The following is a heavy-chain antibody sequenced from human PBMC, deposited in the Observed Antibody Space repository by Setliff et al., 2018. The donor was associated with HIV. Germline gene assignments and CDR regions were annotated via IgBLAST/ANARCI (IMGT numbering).Heavy chain of an antibody. Sequence: SETLSLTCGVSGDSITGSFYWAWIRQPPGKGLEWIANIYPSGSIWPSGTSNHNPSLKGRVTISLDMSQNQFSLKVNSVTAADTAIYYCARGGPAVAYAVDVWGQGTTVTVSS. CDR1: GDSITGSFY. CDR2: IWPSGTS. CDR3: ARGGPAVAYAVDV. V-gene: IGHV4-38-2*01. J-gene: IGHJ6*02. D-gene: IGHD5-12*01.